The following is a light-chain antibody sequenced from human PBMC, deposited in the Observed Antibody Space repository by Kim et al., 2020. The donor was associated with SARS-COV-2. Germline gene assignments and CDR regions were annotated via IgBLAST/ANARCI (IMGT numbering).Light chain of an antibody. CDR3: CSYAGSYTV. J-gene: IGLJ3*02. V-gene: IGLV2-11*01. Sequence: PGQSVTLSCTGSSSDVGGYNYVSWYQQHPGKAPKLMIYDVSKRPSGVPGRFSGSKSGNTASLTISGLQAEDEADYYCCSYAGSYTVFGGGTQLTVL. CDR2: DVS. CDR1: SSDVGGYNY.